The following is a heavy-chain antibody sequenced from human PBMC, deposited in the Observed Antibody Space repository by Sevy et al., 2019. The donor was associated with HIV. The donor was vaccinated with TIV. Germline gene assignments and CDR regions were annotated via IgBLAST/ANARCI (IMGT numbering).Heavy chain of an antibody. CDR3: ARLFSCGGDCYYLDS. D-gene: IGHD2-21*02. J-gene: IGHJ4*02. V-gene: IGHV3-30-3*01. CDR2: ISHDGNYK. Sequence: GGSLRLSCVASGFTFDNYDFHWVRQAPGKGLEWVAVISHDGNYKNYADSVKVRFTISRDNFKNTLYLQMSGLRLEDTAVYFCARLFSCGGDCYYLDSCGQGALVTVSS. CDR1: GFTFDNYD.